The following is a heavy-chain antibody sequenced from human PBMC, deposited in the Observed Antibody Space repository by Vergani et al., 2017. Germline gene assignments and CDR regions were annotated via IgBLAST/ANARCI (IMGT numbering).Heavy chain of an antibody. CDR2: INTNNGDP. CDR1: GYTFNTYA. D-gene: IGHD2-21*01. CDR3: AREGGPHSI. Sequence: QVLVVQSGSEFKKPGASVKVSCKTSGYTFNTYAICWVRQAPGQRLEWMGWINTNNGDPTYDQDFTGRFIFSLDTSASPAYLEINNLKPEDTAFYYCAREGGPHSIWGQGTLVTVSS. J-gene: IGHJ4*03. V-gene: IGHV7-4-1*02.